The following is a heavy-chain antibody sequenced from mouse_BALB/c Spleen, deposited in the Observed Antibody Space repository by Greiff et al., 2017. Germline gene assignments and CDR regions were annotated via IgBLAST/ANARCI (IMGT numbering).Heavy chain of an antibody. J-gene: IGHJ4*01. CDR1: GFNIKDTY. V-gene: IGHV14-3*02. D-gene: IGHD1-1*01. Sequence: VQLQQSGAELVKPGASVKLSCTASGFNIKDTYMHWVKQRPEQGLEWIGRIDPANGNTKYDPKFQGKATITADTSSNTAYLQLSSLTSEDTAVYYCARSGGSSYGYAMDYWGQGTSVTVSS. CDR2: IDPANGNT. CDR3: ARSGGSSYGYAMDY.